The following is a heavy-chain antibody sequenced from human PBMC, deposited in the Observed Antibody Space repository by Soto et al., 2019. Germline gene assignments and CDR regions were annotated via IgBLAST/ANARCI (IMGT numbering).Heavy chain of an antibody. J-gene: IGHJ6*02. CDR3: ARVSLGASTITDYYYYGMDV. CDR1: GFTFSSYA. V-gene: IGHV3-23*01. CDR2: LSGSGGST. D-gene: IGHD1-26*01. Sequence: EVQLLESGGGLVQPGGSLRLSCAASGFTFSSYAMSWVRQAPGKGLEWVSGLSGSGGSTYYADSVKGRFTISRDNSKNTLYLQRSSLRAEDTAVYYCARVSLGASTITDYYYYGMDVWGQGTTVTVSS.